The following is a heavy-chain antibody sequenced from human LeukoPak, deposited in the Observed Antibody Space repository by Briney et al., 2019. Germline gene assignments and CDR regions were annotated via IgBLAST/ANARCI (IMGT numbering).Heavy chain of an antibody. D-gene: IGHD3-9*01. CDR2: ISSSSYI. J-gene: IGHJ4*02. V-gene: IGHV3-21*01. Sequence: GGSLRLSCAASGFTFSSYSMNWVRQAPGKGLEWVSSISSSSYIYYADSVKGRFTISRDNAKNSLYLQMNSLRAEDTAVYYCARSYYDILTGYQTALDYWGQGTLVTVSS. CDR1: GFTFSSYS. CDR3: ARSYYDILTGYQTALDY.